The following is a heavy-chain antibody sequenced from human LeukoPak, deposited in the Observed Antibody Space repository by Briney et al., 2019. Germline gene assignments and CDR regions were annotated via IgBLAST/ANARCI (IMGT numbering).Heavy chain of an antibody. CDR1: GGSISSYY. J-gene: IGHJ4*02. Sequence: SETLSLACTVSGGSISSYYWSWIRQPAGKGLEWIGRIYTSGSTNYNPSLKSRVTISVDTSKNQFSLKLSSVTAADTAVYYCARHGRWVGPAGYWGQGTLVTVSS. CDR2: IYTSGST. V-gene: IGHV4-4*07. D-gene: IGHD4-23*01. CDR3: ARHGRWVGPAGY.